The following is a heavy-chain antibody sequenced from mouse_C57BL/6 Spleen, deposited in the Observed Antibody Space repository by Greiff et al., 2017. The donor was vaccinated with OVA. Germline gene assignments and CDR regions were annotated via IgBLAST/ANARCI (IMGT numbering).Heavy chain of an antibody. D-gene: IGHD1-1*01. CDR1: GYAFSSSW. V-gene: IGHV1-82*01. Sequence: QVQLQQSGPELVKPGASVKISCKASGYAFSSSWMNWVKQRPGKGLEWIGRIYPGDGDTNYTGKFKGKATLTADKSSSTAYMQLRSLTSEDSAVYYCARSLNYYGSSYYFDYWGQGTTLTVSS. CDR3: ARSLNYYGSSYYFDY. CDR2: IYPGDGDT. J-gene: IGHJ2*01.